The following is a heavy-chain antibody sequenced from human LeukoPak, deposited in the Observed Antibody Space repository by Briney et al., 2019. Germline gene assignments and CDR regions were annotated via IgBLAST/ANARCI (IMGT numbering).Heavy chain of an antibody. V-gene: IGHV1-69*04. CDR1: GGTFSSYG. J-gene: IGHJ4*02. CDR3: ARGTPSGWYGAVY. CDR2: IIPILNRA. D-gene: IGHD6-19*01. Sequence: ASVKVSCKASGGTFSSYGISWVRQAPGQGREWMGRIIPILNRANYAQKFQGRVTITADKSTTTAYMELSSLRSEDTAVYYCARGTPSGWYGAVYWGQGTLVTVSS.